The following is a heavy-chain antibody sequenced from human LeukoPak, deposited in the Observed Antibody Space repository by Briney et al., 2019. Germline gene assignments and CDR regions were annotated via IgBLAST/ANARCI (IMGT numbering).Heavy chain of an antibody. V-gene: IGHV1-2*02. CDR2: INPNSGGT. D-gene: IGHD6-13*01. Sequence: ASVKVSCKASGYTFTSYGISWVRQAPGQGLEWMGWINPNSGGTVYAQMFQGRVAMTRDTSISTAYMELSRLTSDDRAIYYCARDGGGSSPAYWGQGTLVTVSS. CDR3: ARDGGGSSPAY. CDR1: GYTFTSYG. J-gene: IGHJ4*02.